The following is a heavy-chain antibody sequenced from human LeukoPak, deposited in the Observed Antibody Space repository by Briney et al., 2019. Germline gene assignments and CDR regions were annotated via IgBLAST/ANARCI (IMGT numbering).Heavy chain of an antibody. D-gene: IGHD1-7*01. V-gene: IGHV4-34*01. CDR3: ARRYNWNYVVAYYYGMDV. J-gene: IGHJ6*02. CDR1: GGSFSGYY. Sequence: SETLSLTCAVYGGSFSGYYWSWIRQPPGKGLEWIGEINHSGSTNYNPSLKSRVTISVDTSKNQFSLKLSSVTAADTAVYYCARRYNWNYVVAYYYGMDVWGQGTTVTVS. CDR2: INHSGST.